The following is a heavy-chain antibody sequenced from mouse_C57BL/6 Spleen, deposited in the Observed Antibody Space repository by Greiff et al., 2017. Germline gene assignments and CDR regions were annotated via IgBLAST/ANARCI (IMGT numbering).Heavy chain of an antibody. J-gene: IGHJ2*01. CDR1: GYTFTSYW. V-gene: IGHV1-64*01. D-gene: IGHD1-1*01. Sequence: QVQLQQPGAELVKPGASVKLSCKASGYTFTSYWMHWVKQRPGQGLEWIGMIHPNSGSTNYNEKFKSKATLTVDKSSSTAYMQLSSLTSEDSAVYYCAIYYGSSYRNYYFDYWGQGTTLTVSS. CDR2: IHPNSGST. CDR3: AIYYGSSYRNYYFDY.